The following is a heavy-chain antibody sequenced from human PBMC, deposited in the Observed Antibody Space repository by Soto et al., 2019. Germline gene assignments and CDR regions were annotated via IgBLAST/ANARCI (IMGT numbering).Heavy chain of an antibody. CDR1: GFTFSSYA. CDR2: ISGSGGST. Sequence: GGSLRLSCAASGFTFSSYAMSWVRQAPGKGLEWVSAISGSGGSTYYADSVKGRFTISRDNSKNTLYLQMNSLRAEDTAVYYCAKDLLSYTSYYGMDVWGQGTTVTVAS. D-gene: IGHD1-26*01. CDR3: AKDLLSYTSYYGMDV. V-gene: IGHV3-23*01. J-gene: IGHJ6*02.